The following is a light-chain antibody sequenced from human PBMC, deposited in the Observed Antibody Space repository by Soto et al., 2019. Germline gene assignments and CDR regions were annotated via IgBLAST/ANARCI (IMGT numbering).Light chain of an antibody. V-gene: IGLV1-51*01. J-gene: IGLJ2*01. Sequence: QSVLTQPPSVSAAPGQTVTISCSGSSSNIGNNYVSCYQQLPGTAPKLLIYDNVKRPSGIPDQFSASKSGTSATLGINGLQTGDEADYYCGAWDGSRNPHVFGGGTTLTVL. CDR3: GAWDGSRNPHV. CDR2: DNV. CDR1: SSNIGNNY.